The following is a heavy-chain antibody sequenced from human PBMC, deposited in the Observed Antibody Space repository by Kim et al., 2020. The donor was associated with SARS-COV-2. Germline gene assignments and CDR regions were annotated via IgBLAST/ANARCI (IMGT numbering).Heavy chain of an antibody. V-gene: IGHV4-39*01. CDR1: GGSISSSSYY. D-gene: IGHD3-10*01. CDR2: IYYSGST. CDR3: ARSDYYGSGSPFDP. Sequence: SETLSLTCTVSGGSISSSSYYWGWIRQPPGKGLEWIGSIYYSGSTYYNPSLKSRVTISVDTSKNQFSLKLSSVTAADTAVYYCARSDYYGSGSPFDPWGQGTLVTVSS. J-gene: IGHJ5*02.